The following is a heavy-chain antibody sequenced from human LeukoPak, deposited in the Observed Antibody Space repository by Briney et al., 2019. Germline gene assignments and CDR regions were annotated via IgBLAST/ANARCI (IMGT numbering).Heavy chain of an antibody. D-gene: IGHD6-13*01. CDR1: GFTVSSNY. CDR2: ISSSSSTI. V-gene: IGHV3-48*01. CDR3: ARVAYSSSWYDPVRDKYYFDY. Sequence: GGSLRLSCAASGFTVSSNYMSWVRQAPGKGLEWVSYISSSSSTIYYADSVKGRFTISRDNAKNSLYLQMNSLRAEDTAVYYCARVAYSSSWYDPVRDKYYFDYWGQGTLVTVSS. J-gene: IGHJ4*02.